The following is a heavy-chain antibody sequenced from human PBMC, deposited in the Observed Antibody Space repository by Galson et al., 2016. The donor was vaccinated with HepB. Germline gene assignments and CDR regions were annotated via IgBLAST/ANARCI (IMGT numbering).Heavy chain of an antibody. J-gene: IGHJ3*01. CDR1: GYTFTTYG. Sequence: SVKVSCKASGYTFTTYGVSWVRQAPGQGLGWVGWVSPYDGDTNYAQKLQGRVTMTTDTSTSTAYMELRSLTSDDTAMYYCARDRGYGSDTFDFWGQGTMVTVPS. CDR2: VSPYDGDT. CDR3: ARDRGYGSDTFDF. D-gene: IGHD5-18*01. V-gene: IGHV1-18*01.